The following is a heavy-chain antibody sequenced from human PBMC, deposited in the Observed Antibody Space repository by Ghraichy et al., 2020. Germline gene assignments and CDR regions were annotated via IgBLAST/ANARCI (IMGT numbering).Heavy chain of an antibody. J-gene: IGHJ4*02. CDR1: GFTFSNYA. D-gene: IGHD2-2*01. CDR2: ITGNGGST. V-gene: IGHV3-64D*06. CDR3: VRASYCSSTTCYGAYFDY. Sequence: GGSLRLSCSASGFTFSNYALHWVRQAPGKGLEYVSSITGNGGSTYYADSVKGRFTISRDNSKNTLYLQMSSLRAEDPAVYHCVRASYCSSTTCYGAYFDYWGRGTLVTVSS.